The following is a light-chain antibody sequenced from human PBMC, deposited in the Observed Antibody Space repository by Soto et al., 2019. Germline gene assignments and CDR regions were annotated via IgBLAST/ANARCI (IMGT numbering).Light chain of an antibody. CDR1: QTVTTNY. CDR3: QQYGSSVFT. J-gene: IGKJ2*01. Sequence: ETVLTQSPGTLSLSPEETATLSCRASQTVTTNYLAWYQQKPDQAPRLLIYGASSRATGIPDRFSGSGSGTDFTLTISRLEPEDFAVYYCQQYGSSVFTFGQGTKLEIK. V-gene: IGKV3-20*01. CDR2: GAS.